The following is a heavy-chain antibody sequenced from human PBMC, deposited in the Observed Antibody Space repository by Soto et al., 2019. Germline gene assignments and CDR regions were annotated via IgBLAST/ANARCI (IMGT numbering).Heavy chain of an antibody. Sequence: QVQLVQSGAEVKRPGSSVKVSCKASGGTFSSYAISWVRQAPGQGLEWMGGIIPIFGTPNYAQKFQGRVTITADESTSTAYMELSSLRSEDTAVYCARHVPVAGYYYGMDVWGQGTTVTVSS. CDR2: IIPIFGTP. D-gene: IGHD2-2*01. CDR1: GGTFSSYA. V-gene: IGHV1-69*12. J-gene: IGHJ6*02. CDR3: RHVPVAGYYYGMDV.